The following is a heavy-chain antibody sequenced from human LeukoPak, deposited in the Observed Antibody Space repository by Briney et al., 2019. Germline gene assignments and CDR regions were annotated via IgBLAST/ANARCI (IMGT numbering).Heavy chain of an antibody. CDR3: ARDTKQRTYYDST. Sequence: SETLSLTCTVSGYSISSGYYWGWIRQPPGKGLEWIGSIYHSGSTYYNPSLKSRVTISVDTSKNQFSLKLSSVTAADTAVYYCARDTKQRTYYDSTWGQGTMVTVSS. J-gene: IGHJ3*01. CDR1: GYSISSGYY. CDR2: IYHSGST. V-gene: IGHV4-38-2*02. D-gene: IGHD3-3*01.